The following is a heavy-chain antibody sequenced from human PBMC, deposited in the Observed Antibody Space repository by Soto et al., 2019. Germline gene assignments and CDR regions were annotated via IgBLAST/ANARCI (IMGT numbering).Heavy chain of an antibody. CDR1: GGSISSYY. J-gene: IGHJ6*02. CDR2: IYYSGST. CDR3: ARGRGSGSSFYYYGMDV. V-gene: IGHV4-59*01. Sequence: NPSETLSLTCIVSGGSISSYYWSWIRQPPGKGLGWIGYIYYSGSTNYNPSLKSRVTISVDTSKNQFSLKLSSVTAADTAVYYCARGRGSGSSFYYYGMDVWGQGTTVTVSS. D-gene: IGHD3-10*01.